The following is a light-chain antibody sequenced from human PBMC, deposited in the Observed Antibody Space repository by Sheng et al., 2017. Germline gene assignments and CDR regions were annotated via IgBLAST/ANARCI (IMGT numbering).Light chain of an antibody. CDR3: QSYDTGLSAWV. CDR2: VND. J-gene: IGLJ3*02. CDR1: SSNIGAGYD. V-gene: IGLV1-40*01. Sequence: QSVLTQPPSVSGAPGQRVTISCTGSSSNIGAGYDVHWYHQLPGTAPKLLIYVNDKRPSGVPDRFSGSKSVTSASLAITGLRAEDEADYYCQSYDTGLSAWVFGGGTKLTVL.